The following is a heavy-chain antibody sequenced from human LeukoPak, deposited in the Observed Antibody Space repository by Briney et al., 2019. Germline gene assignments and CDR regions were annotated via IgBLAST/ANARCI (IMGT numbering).Heavy chain of an antibody. CDR2: IYYSGST. D-gene: IGHD5-24*01. V-gene: IGHV4-59*01. J-gene: IGHJ3*02. CDR3: ARHLEMATIPDAFDI. Sequence: PSETLSLTCTVSGGSISSYYWSWIRQPPGKGLEWIEYIYYSGSTNYNPSLKSRVTISVDTSKNQFSLKLSSVSAADTAVYYCARHLEMATIPDAFDIWGQGTMVTVSS. CDR1: GGSISSYY.